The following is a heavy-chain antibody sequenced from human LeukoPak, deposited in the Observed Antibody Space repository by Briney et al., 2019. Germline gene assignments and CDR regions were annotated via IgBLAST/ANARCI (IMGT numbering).Heavy chain of an antibody. CDR3: AREDIVLMVYAYFDY. D-gene: IGHD2-8*01. J-gene: IGHJ4*02. Sequence: ASVKVSCKASGYTFTGYYMHWVRQAPGQGLEWMGWINPNSGGTNYAQKFQGRVTMTRDTSISTACMELSRLRSDDTAVYYCAREDIVLMVYAYFDYWGQGTLVTVSS. CDR1: GYTFTGYY. V-gene: IGHV1-2*02. CDR2: INPNSGGT.